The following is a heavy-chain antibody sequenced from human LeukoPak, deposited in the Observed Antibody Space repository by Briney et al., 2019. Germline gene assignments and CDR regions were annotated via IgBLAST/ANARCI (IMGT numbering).Heavy chain of an antibody. CDR2: ISGSGGST. V-gene: IGHV3-23*01. Sequence: GGSLRLSCAASGFTFSTYWMTWVRQAPGKGLEWVSAISGSGGSTYYADSVKGRFTISRDNSKNTLYLQMNSLRAEDTAVYYCAKVRSGYYYRDFDYWGQGTLVTVSS. CDR1: GFTFSTYW. J-gene: IGHJ4*02. CDR3: AKVRSGYYYRDFDY. D-gene: IGHD3-22*01.